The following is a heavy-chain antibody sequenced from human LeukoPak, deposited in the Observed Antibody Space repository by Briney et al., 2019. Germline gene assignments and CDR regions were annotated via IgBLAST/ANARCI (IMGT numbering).Heavy chain of an antibody. V-gene: IGHV4-4*02. CDR2: IYHSGST. J-gene: IGHJ4*02. D-gene: IGHD3-22*01. Sequence: ASETLSLACAVSGGSISSSNWWSWVRQPPGKGLEWIGEIYHSGSTNYNPSLKSRVTISVDTSKNQFSLKLSSVTAADTAVYYCARVVSSGYYGYYFDYWGQGTLVTVSS. CDR3: ARVVSSGYYGYYFDY. CDR1: GGSISSSNW.